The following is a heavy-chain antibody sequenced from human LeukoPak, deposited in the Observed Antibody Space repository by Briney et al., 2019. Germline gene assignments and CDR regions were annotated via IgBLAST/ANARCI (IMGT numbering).Heavy chain of an antibody. CDR2: ISAYNGDT. J-gene: IGHJ4*02. Sequence: ASVKVSCETSGYTFIDFGMILVREAPGQGLEWMGWISAYNGDTNYAHNLQGRVTMTTDTSTSTAYMELRSLRSDDTAVYYCARGRPSDYWGQGTLVTVSS. V-gene: IGHV1-18*01. CDR3: ARGRPSDY. CDR1: GYTFIDFG.